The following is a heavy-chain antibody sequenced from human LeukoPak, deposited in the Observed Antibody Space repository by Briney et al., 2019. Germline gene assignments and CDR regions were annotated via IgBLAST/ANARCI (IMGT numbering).Heavy chain of an antibody. CDR2: ISGSGGST. CDR1: GFTFSSYA. J-gene: IGHJ4*02. Sequence: GGSLRLSCAASGFTFSSYAMSWVRQAPGKGLEWVSAISGSGGSTYYADPVKGRFTISRDNSKNTLYLQMNSLRAEDTAVYYCARSPTYYYDSSGYWDYWGQGTLVTVSS. CDR3: ARSPTYYYDSSGYWDY. V-gene: IGHV3-23*01. D-gene: IGHD3-22*01.